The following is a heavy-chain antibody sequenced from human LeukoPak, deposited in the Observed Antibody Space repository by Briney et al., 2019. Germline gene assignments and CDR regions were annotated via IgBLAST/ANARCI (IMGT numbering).Heavy chain of an antibody. D-gene: IGHD1-26*01. J-gene: IGHJ4*02. V-gene: IGHV3-53*01. Sequence: GGSLRLSCAASGFTVNINYMSWVRQAPGKGLEWVSVIFSGGSTYYADSVKGRFTISRDTSKNTLYLQMNSLRAEDTAEYYCARASLVAAFDYWGQGTLVTVSS. CDR1: GFTVNINY. CDR2: IFSGGST. CDR3: ARASLVAAFDY.